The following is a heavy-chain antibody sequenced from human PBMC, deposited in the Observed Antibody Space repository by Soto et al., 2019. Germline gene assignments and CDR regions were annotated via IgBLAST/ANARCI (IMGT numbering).Heavy chain of an antibody. D-gene: IGHD3-22*01. CDR3: ARDRKTLGGSGYRRGDY. V-gene: IGHV1-18*04. CDR2: ISAYNGNT. J-gene: IGHJ4*02. CDR1: GYTFTSYG. Sequence: QVQLVQSGAEVKKPGASVKVSCKASGYTFTSYGISWVRQAPGQGLEWMGWISAYNGNTNYAQKLQGKVTMTTDTSTRTAYMELSSLRSDDTAVYYCARDRKTLGGSGYRRGDYWGQGTLVTVSS.